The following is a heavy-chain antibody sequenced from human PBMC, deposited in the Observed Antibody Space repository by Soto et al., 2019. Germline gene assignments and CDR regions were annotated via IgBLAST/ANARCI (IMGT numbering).Heavy chain of an antibody. CDR2: IYYSGST. CDR1: GVIVSRGTYY. V-gene: IGHV4-61*01. D-gene: IGHD2-15*01. CDR3: ARRNRYCSGGSCFRYYYYMDV. J-gene: IGHJ6*03. Sequence: PSETLSLTCNVSGVIVSRGTYYWSWIRQPPGKGLEWIGYIYYSGSTNYNPSLKSRVTISVDTSKNQFSLKLSSVTAADTAVYYCARRNRYCSGGSCFRYYYYMDVWGKGTTVTVSS.